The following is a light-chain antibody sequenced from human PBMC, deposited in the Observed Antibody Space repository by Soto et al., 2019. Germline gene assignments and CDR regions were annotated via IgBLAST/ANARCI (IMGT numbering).Light chain of an antibody. CDR1: QSISNW. Sequence: DIQMTQSPSTLSASVGDTVTITCRASQSISNWLAWYQQKPGQAPKLLIHKASTLGSGVPSRFSGSGSGTEFTLTISSLQPDDFAPYYCQHYYRFPYTFGHGTKLEIK. CDR2: KAS. V-gene: IGKV1-5*03. J-gene: IGKJ2*01. CDR3: QHYYRFPYT.